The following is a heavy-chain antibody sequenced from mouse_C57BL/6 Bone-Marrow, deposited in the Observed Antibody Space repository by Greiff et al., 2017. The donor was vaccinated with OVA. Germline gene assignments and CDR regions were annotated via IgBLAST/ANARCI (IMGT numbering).Heavy chain of an antibody. CDR2: IYPRSGNT. CDR1: GYTFTSYG. Sequence: VQLQQSGAELARPGASVKLSCKASGYTFTSYGISWVKQRTGQGLEWIGEIYPRSGNTYYNEKFKGKATLTADKSSSTAYMELRSLTSEDSAVYFCAGEGDGYYVGAMDYWGQGTSVTVSS. CDR3: AGEGDGYYVGAMDY. D-gene: IGHD2-3*01. J-gene: IGHJ4*01. V-gene: IGHV1-81*01.